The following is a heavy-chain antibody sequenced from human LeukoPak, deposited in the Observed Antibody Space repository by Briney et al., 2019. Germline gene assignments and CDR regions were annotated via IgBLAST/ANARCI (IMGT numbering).Heavy chain of an antibody. Sequence: GGSLRLSCAASGFTFSSYWMSWVRQAPGKGLEWVANIKQDGSEKYYVDSVKGRFTISRDNAKNSLYLQMNSLRAEDTAVYYCARGGYSGYDFFSDNWFDPWGQGTLVTVSS. J-gene: IGHJ5*02. CDR1: GFTFSSYW. CDR3: ARGGYSGYDFFSDNWFDP. CDR2: IKQDGSEK. V-gene: IGHV3-7*01. D-gene: IGHD5-12*01.